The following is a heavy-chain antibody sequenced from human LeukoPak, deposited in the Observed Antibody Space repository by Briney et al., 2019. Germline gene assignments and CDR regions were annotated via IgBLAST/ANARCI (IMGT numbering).Heavy chain of an antibody. CDR2: IIPIFGTA. D-gene: IGHD6-6*01. V-gene: IGHV1-69*05. Sequence: AASVKVSCKASGGTFGSYAISWVRQAPGQGLEWMGGIIPIFGTANYAQKFQGRVTITTDESTSTAYMELSSLRSEDTAVYYCARARWYSSSYWFDPWGQGTLVTVSS. J-gene: IGHJ5*02. CDR3: ARARWYSSSYWFDP. CDR1: GGTFGSYA.